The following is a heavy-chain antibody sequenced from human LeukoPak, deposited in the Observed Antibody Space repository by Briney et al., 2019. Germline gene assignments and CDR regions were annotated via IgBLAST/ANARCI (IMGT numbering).Heavy chain of an antibody. J-gene: IGHJ4*02. CDR3: AEGIAVAGTLGDY. CDR2: IYYSGST. CDR1: GGSISSSSYY. Sequence: PSETLSLTCTVSGGSISSSSYYWGWIRQPPGKGLEWIGSIYYSGSTYYNPSLKSRVTISVDTSKNQFSLKLSSVTAADTAVYYCAEGIAVAGTLGDYWGQGTLVTVSS. D-gene: IGHD6-19*01. V-gene: IGHV4-39*07.